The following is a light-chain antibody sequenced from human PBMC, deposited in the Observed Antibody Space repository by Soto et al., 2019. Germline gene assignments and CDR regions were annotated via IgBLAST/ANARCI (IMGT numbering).Light chain of an antibody. CDR3: SSYTSSSTYV. V-gene: IGLV2-14*01. Sequence: QSALTQPASVSGSLGQSITISCTGTSSDVGGYNYVSWYQQYTGKAPKLMISGVSNRPSGVSNRFSGSQSGNTASLTISGLQAEDEADYYCSSYTSSSTYVFGTGTKLTVL. CDR2: GVS. J-gene: IGLJ1*01. CDR1: SSDVGGYNY.